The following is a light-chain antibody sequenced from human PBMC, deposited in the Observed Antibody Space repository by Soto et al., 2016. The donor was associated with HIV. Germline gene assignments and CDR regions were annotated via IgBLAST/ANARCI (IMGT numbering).Light chain of an antibody. Sequence: DIQMTQSPSSLSASVGDRVTITCRASQTINTYLAWHQQKPGKGPKLLIYAVSTLEPGVPSRFSGSGSGTQFTLTINGLQPEDVATYYCTKXDSAPWTFGQGTTVEIK. J-gene: IGKJ1*01. CDR1: QTINTY. CDR2: AVS. V-gene: IGKV1-27*01. CDR3: TKXDSAPWT.